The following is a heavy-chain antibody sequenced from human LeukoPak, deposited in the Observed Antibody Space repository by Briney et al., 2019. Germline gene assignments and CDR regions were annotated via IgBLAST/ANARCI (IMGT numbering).Heavy chain of an antibody. J-gene: IGHJ4*02. D-gene: IGHD4-11*01. Sequence: GGSLRLSCAASGFTFSTYSMNWVRQAPGKGLEWVSSISSSSSYIYYADSVTGRFTISRDNAKNSLYLQMNSLRAEDTAVYYCERDPDYSNPEWGQGTLVTVSS. CDR2: ISSSSSYI. CDR3: ERDPDYSNPE. V-gene: IGHV3-21*04. CDR1: GFTFSTYS.